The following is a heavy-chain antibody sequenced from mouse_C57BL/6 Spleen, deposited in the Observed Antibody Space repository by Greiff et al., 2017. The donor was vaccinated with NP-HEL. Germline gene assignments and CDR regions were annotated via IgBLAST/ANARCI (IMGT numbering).Heavy chain of an antibody. V-gene: IGHV1-64*01. CDR1: GYTYTSYW. J-gene: IGHJ3*01. D-gene: IGHD1-1*01. CDR3: ARGTITTVVAPFAY. Sequence: QVQLQQPGAELVKPGASVKLSCKASGYTYTSYWMHWVKQRPGQGLEWIGMIHPNSGSTNYNEKFKSKATLTVDKSSSTAHMELRSLTSEDSAVYYCARGTITTVVAPFAYWGQGTLVTVSA. CDR2: IHPNSGST.